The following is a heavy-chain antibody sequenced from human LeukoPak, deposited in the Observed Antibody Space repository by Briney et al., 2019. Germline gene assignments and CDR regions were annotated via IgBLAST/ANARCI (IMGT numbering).Heavy chain of an antibody. Sequence: GASVKVSCKVSGYTLTELSMHWVRQAPGKGLEWMGGFDPEDGETIYAQKFQGRVTMTEDTSTDTAYMELSSLRSEDTAVYYCATEAGYGGPQTATYYYGMDVWGQGTTVTVSS. CDR2: FDPEDGET. CDR3: ATEAGYGGPQTATYYYGMDV. D-gene: IGHD4-23*01. CDR1: GYTLTELS. J-gene: IGHJ6*02. V-gene: IGHV1-24*01.